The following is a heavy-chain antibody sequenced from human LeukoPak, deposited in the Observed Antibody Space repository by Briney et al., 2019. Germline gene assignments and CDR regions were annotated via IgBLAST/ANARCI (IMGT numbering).Heavy chain of an antibody. V-gene: IGHV3-7*01. CDR1: GFNFSNSW. D-gene: IGHD3-9*01. CDR2: IKQDGSEK. CDR3: ARGHGGAYDSVTATDDYMDV. Sequence: GGSLRLSCAISGFNFSNSWMSWVRQAPGKGLEWVANIKQDGSEKYYVDSVKGRFTISRDNAKNSLYLQMETLRAVDTAVYYCARGHGGAYDSVTATDDYMDVWGKGTTVT. J-gene: IGHJ6*03.